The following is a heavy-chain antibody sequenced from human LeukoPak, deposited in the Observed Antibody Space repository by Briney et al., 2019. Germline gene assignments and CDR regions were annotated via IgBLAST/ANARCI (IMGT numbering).Heavy chain of an antibody. J-gene: IGHJ6*03. D-gene: IGHD6-13*01. CDR1: DYSISSSNW. V-gene: IGHV4-28*06. CDR3: ARNRGIAAAGYYYYYMDV. Sequence: PSDTLSLTCAVSDYSISSSNWWGWIRQPPGKGLEWIGYIYYSGSTNYNPSFKSRVTMSVDTSKNQFSLKLSSVTALDTAVYYCARNRGIAAAGYYYYYMDVWGKGTTVTVSS. CDR2: IYYSGST.